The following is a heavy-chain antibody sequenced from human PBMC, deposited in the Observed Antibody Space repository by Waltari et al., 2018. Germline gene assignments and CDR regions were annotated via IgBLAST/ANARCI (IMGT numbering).Heavy chain of an antibody. D-gene: IGHD3-22*01. CDR2: IKQDESEK. V-gene: IGHV3-7*01. Sequence: QAPGKGLEWVANIKQDESEKYYVDSVKGRFTISRDNSQNSLYLQMNSLRAEDTALYYCARGRAYYYDSSQSKTVAFDIWGQGAMVTVSS. J-gene: IGHJ3*02. CDR3: ARGRAYYYDSSQSKTVAFDI.